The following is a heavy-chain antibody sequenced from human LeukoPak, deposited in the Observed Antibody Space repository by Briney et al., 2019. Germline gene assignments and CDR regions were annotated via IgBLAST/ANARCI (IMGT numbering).Heavy chain of an antibody. Sequence: PGGSLRLSCAASGFIFSDYYLSWIRQAPGKGLEWVSYISSTGGGSYIYYADSVEGRFTISRDNAKNSLYLQMNSLRAEDTAVYYCATHMANLISYYYYGLDVWGQGTTVTVSS. J-gene: IGHJ6*02. CDR1: GFIFSDYY. CDR2: ISSTGGGSYI. D-gene: IGHD1-7*01. CDR3: ATHMANLISYYYYGLDV. V-gene: IGHV3-11*01.